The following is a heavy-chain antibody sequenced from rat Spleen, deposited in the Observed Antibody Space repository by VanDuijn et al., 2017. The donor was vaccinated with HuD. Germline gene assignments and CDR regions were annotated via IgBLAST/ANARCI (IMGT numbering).Heavy chain of an antibody. CDR2: IWGDEST. Sequence: QVQLKESGPGLVQPSQTLSLTCTVSGFSLSSFGVIWIRQPPGKGLEWMGGIWGDESTDYNSAVKSRLSISRDTSKSQVFLKMNSLQTEDTAIYFCTSPFRWFAYWGQGTLVTVSS. CDR3: TSPFRWFAY. J-gene: IGHJ3*01. CDR1: GFSLSSFG. V-gene: IGHV2-13*01.